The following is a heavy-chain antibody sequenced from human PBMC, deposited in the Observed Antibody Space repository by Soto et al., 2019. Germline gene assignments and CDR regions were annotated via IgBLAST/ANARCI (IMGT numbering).Heavy chain of an antibody. CDR1: GFTFSRSW. CDR3: ARDYS. V-gene: IGHV3-7*01. J-gene: IGHJ1*01. CDR2: IKHDGSVR. D-gene: IGHD2-15*01. Sequence: GGSLRLSCAASGFTFSRSWMSWVRQAPGKGPEWVANIKHDGSVRDYVDSVKGRFTISRDNVKNSLYLEMNSLRAEDTAVFYCARDYSWGLGTLVTVSS.